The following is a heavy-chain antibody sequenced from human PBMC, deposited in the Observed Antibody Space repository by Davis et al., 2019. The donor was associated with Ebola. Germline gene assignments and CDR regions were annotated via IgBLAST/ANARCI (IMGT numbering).Heavy chain of an antibody. V-gene: IGHV3-33*01. D-gene: IGHD4-17*01. Sequence: GGSLRLSCAASGFTFSNYGLHWLRQAPGKGVEWVGVIWYDGSKKYYAESVKGRFTISRDNSNNTLYLQMSSLRVEDTAVYYCARGALGVTTRHFDYWGQGTLVTVSS. CDR1: GFTFSNYG. CDR2: IWYDGSKK. CDR3: ARGALGVTTRHFDY. J-gene: IGHJ4*02.